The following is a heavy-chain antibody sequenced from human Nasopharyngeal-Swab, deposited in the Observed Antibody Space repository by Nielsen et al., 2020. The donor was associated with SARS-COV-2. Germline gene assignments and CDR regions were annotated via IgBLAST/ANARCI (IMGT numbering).Heavy chain of an antibody. CDR2: IYYSGST. V-gene: IGHV4-39*07. D-gene: IGHD3-10*01. CDR3: ARERGRGGIWNYYYYYMDV. J-gene: IGHJ6*03. Sequence: GSLRLSCTVSGGSISSSSYYWGWIRQPPGKGLEWIGSIYYSGSTYYNPSLKSRVTISVDPSKNQFSLKLSSVTAADTAVYYCARERGRGGIWNYYYYYMDVWGKGTTVTVSS. CDR1: GGSISSSSYY.